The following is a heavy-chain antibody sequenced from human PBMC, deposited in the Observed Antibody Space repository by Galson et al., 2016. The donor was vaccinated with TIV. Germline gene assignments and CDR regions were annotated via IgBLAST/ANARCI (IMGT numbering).Heavy chain of an antibody. J-gene: IGHJ4*02. Sequence: SVKVSCKASGYTFSNYDINWVRQATGQGLEWMGWMNPNSGDSGYAQTLQGRVTMTRNTSISTAYMELSSLRSEDTAVYYCARGRGSSYCDTNGYQTPPLGYWGQGTLVAVSS. V-gene: IGHV1-8*01. CDR2: MNPNSGDS. CDR3: ARGRGSSYCDTNGYQTPPLGY. D-gene: IGHD3-22*01. CDR1: GYTFSNYD.